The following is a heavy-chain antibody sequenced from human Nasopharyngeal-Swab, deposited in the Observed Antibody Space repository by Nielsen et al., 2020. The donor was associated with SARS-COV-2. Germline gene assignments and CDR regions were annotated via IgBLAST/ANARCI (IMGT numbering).Heavy chain of an antibody. CDR1: GFTFSSYG. CDR2: IWYDGSNK. Sequence: GESLKISCAASGFTFSSYGMHWVRQAPGKGLEWVAVIWYDGSNKYYADSVKGRFTISRDNSKNTLYLQMNSLRAEDTAVYYCAREGIFGVVTGMDVWGKGTTATVSS. CDR3: AREGIFGVVTGMDV. J-gene: IGHJ6*03. V-gene: IGHV3-33*01. D-gene: IGHD3-3*01.